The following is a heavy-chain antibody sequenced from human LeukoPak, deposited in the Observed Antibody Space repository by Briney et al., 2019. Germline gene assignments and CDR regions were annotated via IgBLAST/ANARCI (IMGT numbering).Heavy chain of an antibody. CDR3: AREDIVVVPAVGGMDV. CDR1: GYTFTGYY. V-gene: IGHV1-2*02. Sequence: GASVKVSCKASGYTFTGYYMHWVRQAPGQGLGWMGWINPSSGGTNYAQKFQGRVTMTRDTSISTAYMELSRLRSDDTPVYYCAREDIVVVPAVGGMDVWGQGTTVTVSS. D-gene: IGHD2-2*01. CDR2: INPSSGGT. J-gene: IGHJ6*02.